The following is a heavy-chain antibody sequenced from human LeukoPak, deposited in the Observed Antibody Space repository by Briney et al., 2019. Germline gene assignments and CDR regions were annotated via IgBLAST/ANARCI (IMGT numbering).Heavy chain of an antibody. D-gene: IGHD4-17*01. CDR3: ARGGDYGDYGSPHDY. V-gene: IGHV1-18*01. Sequence: ASVKVSCKASGYTFTSYDITWVRQAPGQGLEWMGWISAYSGNTNHAQKFQGRVTMTTDTSTNTAYMELTSLRSDDTAVYYCARGGDYGDYGSPHDYWGQGTLVIVSS. J-gene: IGHJ4*02. CDR1: GYTFTSYD. CDR2: ISAYSGNT.